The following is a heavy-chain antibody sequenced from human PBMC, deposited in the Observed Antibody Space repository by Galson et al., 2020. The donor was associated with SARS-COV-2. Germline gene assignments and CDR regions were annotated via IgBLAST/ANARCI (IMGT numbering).Heavy chain of an antibody. V-gene: IGHV3-30*18. J-gene: IGHJ4*02. D-gene: IGHD1-26*01. CDR1: GFTFSSYG. CDR3: AKGLSGSYYSGFDY. Sequence: GGSLRLSCAASGFTFSSYGMHWVRQAPGKGLEWVAVISYDGSNKYYADSVKGRFTISRYNSKNTLYLQMNSLRAEDTAVYYCAKGLSGSYYSGFDYWGQGTLVTVSS. CDR2: ISYDGSNK.